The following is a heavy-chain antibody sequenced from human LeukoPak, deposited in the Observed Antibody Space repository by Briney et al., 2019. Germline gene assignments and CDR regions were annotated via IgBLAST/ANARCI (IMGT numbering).Heavy chain of an antibody. CDR3: ATAPYYYYGMDV. CDR1: GYTLTELS. J-gene: IGHJ6*02. CDR2: FDPEDGET. Sequence: ASVKVSCKVSGYTLTELSMHWVRQAPGKGLEWMGGFDPEDGETSYAQKFQGRVTLTEDTSTDTAYMELSSLRSEDTAVYYCATAPYYYYGMDVWGQGTTVTVSS. V-gene: IGHV1-24*01.